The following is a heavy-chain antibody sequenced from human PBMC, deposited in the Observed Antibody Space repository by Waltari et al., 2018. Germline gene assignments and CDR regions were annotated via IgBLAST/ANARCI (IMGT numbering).Heavy chain of an antibody. D-gene: IGHD2-2*02. J-gene: IGHJ3*02. Sequence: QVQLQESGPGLVKPSETLSLTCTVSGGSISSYYWSWIRQPPGKGLEWIGYIYYSGSTNDNPSLKSRVTISVDTSKNQFSLKLSSVTAADTAVYYCARSRPGVSRLVPAAIVAFDIWGQGTMVTVSS. CDR3: ARSRPGVSRLVPAAIVAFDI. CDR2: IYYSGST. CDR1: GGSISSYY. V-gene: IGHV4-59*01.